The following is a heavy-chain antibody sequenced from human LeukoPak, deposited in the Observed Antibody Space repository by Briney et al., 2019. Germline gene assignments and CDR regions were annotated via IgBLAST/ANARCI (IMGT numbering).Heavy chain of an antibody. J-gene: IGHJ5*02. CDR1: GFTFSSYS. Sequence: GGPLRLSCAASGFTFSSYSMNWVRQAPGKGLEWVSYISSSSSTIYYADSVKGRFTISRDNAKNSLYLQMNSLRDEDTAVYYCARDGVGYYDSSGYPNWFDPWGQGTLVTVSS. CDR3: ARDGVGYYDSSGYPNWFDP. V-gene: IGHV3-48*02. D-gene: IGHD3-22*01. CDR2: ISSSSSTI.